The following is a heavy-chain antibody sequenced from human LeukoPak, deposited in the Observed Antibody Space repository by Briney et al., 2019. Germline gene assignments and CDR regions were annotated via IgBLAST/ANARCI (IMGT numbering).Heavy chain of an antibody. CDR3: ARYGSRPDHCSSTSCRAPADY. D-gene: IGHD2-2*01. J-gene: IGHJ4*02. Sequence: PGGSLRLSCAASGFTFSSYSMNWVRQAPGKGLEWVSSISSSSSYIYYADSVKGRFTISRDNAKNSLYLQMNGLRAEDTAVYYRARYGSRPDHCSSTSCRAPADYWGQGTLVTVSS. CDR1: GFTFSSYS. CDR2: ISSSSSYI. V-gene: IGHV3-21*01.